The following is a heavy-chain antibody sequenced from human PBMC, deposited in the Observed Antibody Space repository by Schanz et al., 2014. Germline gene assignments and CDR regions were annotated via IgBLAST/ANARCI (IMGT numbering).Heavy chain of an antibody. J-gene: IGHJ4*02. CDR3: ARDRRLQRQSGWDY. Sequence: QVQLVQSGAEVKKPGASVKVSCRASGYTFNAYYIHWVRQAPGQGLEWMGRINPNSGGTNYAQKLQARVTMTRDTSISTAYMELSRLTSDDTAVYYCARDRRLQRQSGWDYWGQGTLVTVSS. CDR2: INPNSGGT. D-gene: IGHD3-10*01. CDR1: GYTFNAYY. V-gene: IGHV1-2*02.